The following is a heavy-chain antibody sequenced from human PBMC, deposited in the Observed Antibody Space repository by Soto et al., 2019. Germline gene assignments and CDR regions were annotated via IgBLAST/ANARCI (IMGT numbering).Heavy chain of an antibody. CDR1: GGSISSSSYY. Sequence: SETLSLTCTVSGGSISSSSYYWGWIRQPPGKGLGWIGSIYYSGSTYYNPSLKSRVTISVDTSKNQFSLKLSCVTAADTAVYYCAKSLGGDCYDYWGQGTLVTVSS. D-gene: IGHD2-21*01. J-gene: IGHJ4*02. V-gene: IGHV4-39*01. CDR2: IYYSGST. CDR3: AKSLGGDCYDY.